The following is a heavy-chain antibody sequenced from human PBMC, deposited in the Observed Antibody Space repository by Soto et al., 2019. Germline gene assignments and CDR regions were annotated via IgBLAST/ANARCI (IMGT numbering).Heavy chain of an antibody. CDR1: GGSISSYY. J-gene: IGHJ6*03. Sequence: SETLSLTCTVSGGSISSYYWSWIRQPPGKGLEWIGYIYYSGSTNYNPSLKSRVTISVDTSKNQFSLELSSVTAADTAVYYCARGSWDDVTGHYYMDVWGKGTTVTVSS. D-gene: IGHD3-9*01. V-gene: IGHV4-59*01. CDR3: ARGSWDDVTGHYYMDV. CDR2: IYYSGST.